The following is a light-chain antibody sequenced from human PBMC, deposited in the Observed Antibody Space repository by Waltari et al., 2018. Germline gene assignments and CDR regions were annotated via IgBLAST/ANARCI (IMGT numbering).Light chain of an antibody. V-gene: IGLV2-8*01. CDR1: TNDIGSYDY. J-gene: IGLJ2*01. CDR2: EVR. CDR3: SSYVASRIV. Sequence: QSALTQPPSASGSPGQSVTLSCTGTTNDIGSYDYFSWYQHHPGKAPKLIIYEVRRRPSGVSKRFAGSKSGSTASLTVSALQVEDEAIYYCSSYVASRIVFGGGTRLTVL.